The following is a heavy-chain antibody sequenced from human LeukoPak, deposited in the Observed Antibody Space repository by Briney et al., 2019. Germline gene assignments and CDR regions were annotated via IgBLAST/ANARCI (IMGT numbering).Heavy chain of an antibody. CDR1: GGSFGGYY. Sequence: SETLSLTCAVYGGSFGGYYWSWIRQPPGKGLEWIGEINHSGSTNYNPSLKSRVTISVDTSKNQFSLKLSSVTAADTAVYYCARCKDDSSGSSDEAFDIWGQGTMVTVSS. J-gene: IGHJ3*02. V-gene: IGHV4-34*01. CDR3: ARCKDDSSGSSDEAFDI. CDR2: INHSGST. D-gene: IGHD3-22*01.